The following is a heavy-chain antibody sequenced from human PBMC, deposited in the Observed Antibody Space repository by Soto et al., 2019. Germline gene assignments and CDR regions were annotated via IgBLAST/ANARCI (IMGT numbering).Heavy chain of an antibody. Sequence: PSETLSLTCTVSGGSINNYYWTWIRQPPGMGLEWIGYVYYTGTISYNPSLKSRVTISIDGSKNTLFLQMNSLKTEDTAVYYCAKALGELSPESFDYWGQGSLVTVSS. D-gene: IGHD3-16*02. CDR1: GGSINNYY. J-gene: IGHJ4*02. CDR2: VYYTGTI. V-gene: IGHV4-59*01. CDR3: AKALGELSPESFDY.